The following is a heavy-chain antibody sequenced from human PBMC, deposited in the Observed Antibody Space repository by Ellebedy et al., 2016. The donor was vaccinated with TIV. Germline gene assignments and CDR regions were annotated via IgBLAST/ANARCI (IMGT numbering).Heavy chain of an antibody. CDR1: GFIFSSYA. CDR3: ARAPFNYNNLTGFYY. D-gene: IGHD3-9*01. Sequence: GESLKISCAASGFIFSSYAMHWVRRAPGKGLEWVAVIWYDGSKTYYTDSVQGRFTISRDNSKNTLYLQMNSLRAEDTAFYFCARAPFNYNNLTGFYYWGQGSLVTVSS. J-gene: IGHJ4*02. V-gene: IGHV3-33*01. CDR2: IWYDGSKT.